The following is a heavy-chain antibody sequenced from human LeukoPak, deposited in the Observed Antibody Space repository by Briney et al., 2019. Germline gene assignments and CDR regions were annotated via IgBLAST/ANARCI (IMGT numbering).Heavy chain of an antibody. J-gene: IGHJ4*02. Sequence: NNDGSSTTYADSVKGRFTISRDNAKNTLYLQMNSLRAEDTAVYYCARGYPGYSSSSVDYWGQGTLVTVSS. CDR3: ARGYPGYSSSSVDY. CDR2: NNDGSST. V-gene: IGHV3-74*01. D-gene: IGHD6-6*01.